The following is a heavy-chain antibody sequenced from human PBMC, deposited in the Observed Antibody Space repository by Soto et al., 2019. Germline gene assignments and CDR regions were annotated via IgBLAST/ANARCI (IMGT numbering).Heavy chain of an antibody. CDR3: AKDRQPDGFWPFDH. J-gene: IGHJ4*02. Sequence: GGSLRLSCAASGFTFRTYAMSWVRHALGKGLEWVSGLFGNGGGISYADSVKGRFTISRDNSNNMLYLQMRSLRVEDTAVYYCAKDRQPDGFWPFDHWGQGTLVTVSS. CDR2: LFGNGGGI. CDR1: GFTFRTYA. V-gene: IGHV3-23*01. D-gene: IGHD3-3*01.